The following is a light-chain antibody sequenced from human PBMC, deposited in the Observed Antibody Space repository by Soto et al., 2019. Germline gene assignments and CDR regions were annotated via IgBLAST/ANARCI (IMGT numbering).Light chain of an antibody. CDR2: ELT. J-gene: IGLJ1*01. Sequence: QSALTEPSCLSVTPYEMITICYTRGRSDIDTHKYVSWYQQHPGKAPKLILYELTHRPSGVSNRFSGSKSGDTASLTISGLRAEDEVNYYYSSYTISTDYVFGTGPKVNV. CDR1: RSDIDTHKY. V-gene: IGLV2-14*01. CDR3: SSYTISTDYV.